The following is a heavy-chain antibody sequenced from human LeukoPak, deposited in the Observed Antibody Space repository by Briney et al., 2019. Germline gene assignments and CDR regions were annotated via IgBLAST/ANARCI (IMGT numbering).Heavy chain of an antibody. Sequence: ASVKVSCKASGYTFTSYDINWVRQATGQGLEWMGWMNPNSGNTGYAQKFQGRVTITADESTSTAYMELSSLRSEDTAVYYCARVLPSYYYDSSGYLFDYWGQGTLVTVSS. D-gene: IGHD3-22*01. CDR3: ARVLPSYYYDSSGYLFDY. V-gene: IGHV1-8*01. CDR1: GYTFTSYD. J-gene: IGHJ4*02. CDR2: MNPNSGNT.